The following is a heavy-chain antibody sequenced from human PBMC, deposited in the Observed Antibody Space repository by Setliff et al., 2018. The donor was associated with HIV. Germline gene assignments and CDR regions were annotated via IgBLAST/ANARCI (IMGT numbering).Heavy chain of an antibody. Sequence: ETLSLTCTVSGGSISSYFWSWIRQPPGKGLEWIGYMSYSGSTYYNPSLKSRISMSVDTSKNQFSLKLSSVTAADTALYYCARSDSYCAGDCYGVDGVDAFDIWGQGTMVTV. D-gene: IGHD2-21*02. V-gene: IGHV4-59*01. J-gene: IGHJ3*02. CDR2: MSYSGST. CDR1: GGSISSYF. CDR3: ARSDSYCAGDCYGVDGVDAFDI.